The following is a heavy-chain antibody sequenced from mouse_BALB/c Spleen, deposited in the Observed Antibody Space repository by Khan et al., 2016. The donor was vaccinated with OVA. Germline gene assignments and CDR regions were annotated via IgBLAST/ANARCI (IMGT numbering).Heavy chain of an antibody. J-gene: IGHJ3*01. CDR3: ASHLTGSFAY. V-gene: IGHV5-6*01. CDR2: ISSGGDYT. CDR1: GFSFSSYS. D-gene: IGHD4-1*01. Sequence: EVQLVESGGDLVRPGGSLKLSCAASGFSFSSYSMSWVRQTPDKRLEWVATISSGGDYTYYPDSVKGRFTISRDNAKNTLYLHMSSLKSEDTAIYYLASHLTGSFAYWGQGTLVTVSA.